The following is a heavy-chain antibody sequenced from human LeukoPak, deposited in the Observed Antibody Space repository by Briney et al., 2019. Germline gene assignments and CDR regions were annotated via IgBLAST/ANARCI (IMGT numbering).Heavy chain of an antibody. J-gene: IGHJ4*02. Sequence: ASVKVSCKASGYTFNTYGITWVRQAPGQGLEWMGWINTNTGNPTYAQGFTGRFVFSLDTSVSTAYLQISSLKAEDTAVYYCARDGRRKSSGWFYWGQGTLVTVSS. CDR1: GYTFNTYG. CDR3: ARDGRRKSSGWFY. CDR2: INTNTGNP. V-gene: IGHV7-4-1*02. D-gene: IGHD6-19*01.